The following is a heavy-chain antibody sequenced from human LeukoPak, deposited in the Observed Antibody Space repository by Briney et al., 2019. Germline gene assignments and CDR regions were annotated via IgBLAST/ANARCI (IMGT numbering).Heavy chain of an antibody. D-gene: IGHD3-22*01. CDR2: ISAYNGNT. CDR3: ARGRVGYDSFFSWFDP. CDR1: GYTFTSYG. V-gene: IGHV1-18*01. Sequence: ASVKVSCKASGYTFTSYGISWVRQAPGQGLEWMGWISAYNGNTNYAQKLQGRVTMTTDTSTSTAYMELSSLRSEDTAVYYCARGRVGYDSFFSWFDPWGQGTLVTVSS. J-gene: IGHJ5*02.